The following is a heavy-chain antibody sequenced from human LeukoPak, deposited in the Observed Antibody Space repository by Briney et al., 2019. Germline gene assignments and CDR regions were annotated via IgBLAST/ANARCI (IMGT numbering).Heavy chain of an antibody. CDR3: ASARDFGWEGIWN. CDR1: GGSFSSFY. CDR2: MYHSGSA. J-gene: IGHJ4*02. D-gene: IGHD6-19*01. V-gene: IGHV4-59*08. Sequence: SETLSLTCGVSGGSFSSFYWSWIRRPPGKGLEWIGSMYHSGSANYNPSLKSRVTISVDTSKNQFSLKLSSVTAADTAVYYCASARDFGWEGIWNWGQGTLVTVSS.